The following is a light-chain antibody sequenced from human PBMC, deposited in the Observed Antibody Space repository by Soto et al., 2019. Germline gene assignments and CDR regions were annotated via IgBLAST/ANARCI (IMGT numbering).Light chain of an antibody. CDR2: EVS. CDR3: CSYAGSSTFYV. Sequence: QCVLTEPASVSGSPGQSITISCTGTSSDVGSYNLISWYQQYPDKAPKLMIYEVSKRPSGVSNRFSGSKSGNTASLTISGLQAEDEADYCCCSYAGSSTFYVFGSGTKVTVL. V-gene: IGLV2-23*02. CDR1: SSDVGSYNL. J-gene: IGLJ1*01.